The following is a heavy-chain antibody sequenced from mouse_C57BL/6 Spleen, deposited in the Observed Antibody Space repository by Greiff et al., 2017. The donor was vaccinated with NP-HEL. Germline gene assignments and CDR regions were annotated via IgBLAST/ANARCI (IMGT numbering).Heavy chain of an antibody. CDR1: GFTFSDYG. J-gene: IGHJ3*01. CDR3: ARKIYYGNWFAY. Sequence: DVMLVESGGGLVKPGGSLKLSCAASGFTFSDYGMHWVRQAPEKGLEWVAYISSGSSTIYYADTVKGRFTISRDNAKNTLFLQMTSLRSEDTAMYYCARKIYYGNWFAYWGQGTLVTVSA. D-gene: IGHD2-1*01. CDR2: ISSGSSTI. V-gene: IGHV5-17*01.